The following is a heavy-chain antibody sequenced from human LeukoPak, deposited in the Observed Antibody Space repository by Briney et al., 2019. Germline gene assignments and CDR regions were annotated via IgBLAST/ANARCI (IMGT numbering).Heavy chain of an antibody. D-gene: IGHD4-17*01. Sequence: GGSLRLSCAASGFTFSSYSMNWVRQAPGKGLEWVSSISSSSSYIYYADSVKGRFTISRDNAKNTLYLQMNSLRAEDTAVYYCARENYGDRAFDYWGQGTLVTVSS. CDR2: ISSSSSYI. V-gene: IGHV3-21*01. CDR3: ARENYGDRAFDY. CDR1: GFTFSSYS. J-gene: IGHJ4*02.